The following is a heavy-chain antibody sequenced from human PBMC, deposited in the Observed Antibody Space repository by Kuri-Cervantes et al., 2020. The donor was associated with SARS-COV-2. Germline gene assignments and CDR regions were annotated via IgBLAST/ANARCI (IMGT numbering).Heavy chain of an antibody. D-gene: IGHD3-22*01. CDR3: ARVPYSPLRRDDYYYDSSVPWYYYYGMDV. CDR2: IIPILGIA. V-gene: IGHV1-69*04. Sequence: SVKVSCKASGGTFSSYAISWVRQAPGQGLKWMGRIIPILGIANYAQKLQGRVTMTTDTSTSTAYMELRSLRSDDTAVYYCARVPYSPLRRDDYYYDSSVPWYYYYGMDVWGQGTTVTVSS. CDR1: GGTFSSYA. J-gene: IGHJ6*02.